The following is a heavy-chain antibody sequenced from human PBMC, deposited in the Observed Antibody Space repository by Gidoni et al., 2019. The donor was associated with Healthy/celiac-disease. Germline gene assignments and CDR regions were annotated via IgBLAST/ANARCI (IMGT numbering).Heavy chain of an antibody. CDR1: GGSLSGYY. CDR3: ARDYDSSLFY. J-gene: IGHJ4*02. CDR2: IKHSGGT. D-gene: IGHD3-22*01. Sequence: QVQLQQWGAGLLKPSETLSLTCAVYGGSLSGYYWSWIRQPPGKGLEWIGEIKHSGGTNYNPSLKSRFTISVDTSKNQFSLKLSSVTATDTAVYYCARDYDSSLFYWGQGTLVTVSS. V-gene: IGHV4-34*01.